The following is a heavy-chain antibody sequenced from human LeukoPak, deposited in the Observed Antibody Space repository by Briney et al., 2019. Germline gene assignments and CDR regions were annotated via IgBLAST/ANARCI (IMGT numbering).Heavy chain of an antibody. Sequence: SGPTLVNPTQTLTLTCTLSGFSLSTSGVGVGWIRQPPGKALEWLALIYWDDDKRYSPSLKSRLTITKDTSKNQVVLTMTNMDPVDTATYYCAHRRDYDILTGYPYNWFDPWGQGTLVTVSS. CDR2: IYWDDDK. J-gene: IGHJ5*02. V-gene: IGHV2-5*02. CDR3: AHRRDYDILTGYPYNWFDP. CDR1: GFSLSTSGVG. D-gene: IGHD3-9*01.